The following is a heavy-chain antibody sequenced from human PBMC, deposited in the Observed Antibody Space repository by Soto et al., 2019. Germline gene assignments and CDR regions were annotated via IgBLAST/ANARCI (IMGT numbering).Heavy chain of an antibody. D-gene: IGHD3-9*01. J-gene: IGHJ6*02. CDR3: ARDGNFDWLLHYYYYYGMDV. V-gene: IGHV1-8*01. CDR1: GYTFTSYD. Sequence: ASVKVSCKASGYTFTSYDINWVRQATGQGLEWMGWMNPNSGDTGYAQKFQGRVTMTRNTSISTAYIELSSLRSEDTAVYYCARDGNFDWLLHYYYYYGMDVWGQGTTVTVSS. CDR2: MNPNSGDT.